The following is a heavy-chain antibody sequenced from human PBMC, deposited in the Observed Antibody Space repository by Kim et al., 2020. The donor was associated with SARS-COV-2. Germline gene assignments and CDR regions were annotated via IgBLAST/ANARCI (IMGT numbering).Heavy chain of an antibody. CDR1: GFTFSSYR. CDR3: ARIAVTGTGGPFDY. J-gene: IGHJ4*02. D-gene: IGHD6-19*01. CDR2: ISEDGSDK. Sequence: GGSLRLSCVASGFTFSSYRMHWVRQAPGKGLEWVAAISEDGSDKYYPDSVKGRFTISRDNSKNTLDLQMNGLRAEDTAVFYCARIAVTGTGGPFDYWGQGALGTVSS. V-gene: IGHV3-30-3*01.